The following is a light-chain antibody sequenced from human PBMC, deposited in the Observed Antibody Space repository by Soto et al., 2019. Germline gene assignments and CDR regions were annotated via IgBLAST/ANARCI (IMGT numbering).Light chain of an antibody. CDR3: QKYNSYSWT. J-gene: IGKJ1*01. Sequence: DIQMTQSPSTLSASVVDRVTITCRASQSISSWLAWYQQKPGKALKLLIYDASSLESGVPSRFSGSGSGTEFTLTISSLQPDDFATYYCQKYNSYSWTFGQGTKVDIK. CDR1: QSISSW. CDR2: DAS. V-gene: IGKV1-5*01.